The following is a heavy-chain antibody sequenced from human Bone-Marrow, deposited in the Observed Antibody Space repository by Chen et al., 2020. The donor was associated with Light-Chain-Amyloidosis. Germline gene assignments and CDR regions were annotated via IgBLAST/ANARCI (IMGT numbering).Heavy chain of an antibody. CDR1: GFTFSRYG. D-gene: IGHD2-15*01. CDR2: IWYDGSHI. J-gene: IGHJ3*02. Sequence: QVQLVESGGGVVQPGGSLRLSCVASGFTFSRYGFHWVRQAPGKGLEWVAVIWYDGSHIYYADSVTGRFTISRDNSKNTLYLQMNSLRDGDTAVYYCARGARPSGDHWKKDGLDIWGQGTMVIVSS. V-gene: IGHV3-33*01. CDR3: ARGARPSGDHWKKDGLDI.